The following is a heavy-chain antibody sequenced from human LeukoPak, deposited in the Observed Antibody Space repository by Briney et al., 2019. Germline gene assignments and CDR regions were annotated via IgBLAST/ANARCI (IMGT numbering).Heavy chain of an antibody. CDR3: ARGAVVVAVTFDY. CDR1: GGSFSGYY. V-gene: IGHV4-34*01. J-gene: IGHJ4*02. Sequence: SETLSLTCAVYGGSFSGYYWSWIRQPPGKGLEWIGEINHSGSTNYNPSLKSRVTISVDTSKNQFSLKLSSVTAADTAVYYCARGAVVVAVTFDYWGQGTLVTVSS. CDR2: INHSGST. D-gene: IGHD2-15*01.